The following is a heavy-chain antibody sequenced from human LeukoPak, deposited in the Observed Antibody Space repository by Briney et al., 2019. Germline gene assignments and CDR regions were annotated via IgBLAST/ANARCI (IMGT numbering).Heavy chain of an antibody. J-gene: IGHJ4*02. Sequence: PGGSLRLSCAASGFTFSSYAMSWVRQAPGKGLEWVSAISGSGGSTYYADSVKGRFTISRDNSKNTLYLQMNSLRAEDTAVYYCAKLRGVLRYFDWLLQNFDYWGQGTLVTVSS. CDR3: AKLRGVLRYFDWLLQNFDY. D-gene: IGHD3-9*01. V-gene: IGHV3-23*01. CDR1: GFTFSSYA. CDR2: ISGSGGST.